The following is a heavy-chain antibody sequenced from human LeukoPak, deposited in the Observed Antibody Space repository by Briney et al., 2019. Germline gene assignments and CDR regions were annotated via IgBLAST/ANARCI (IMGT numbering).Heavy chain of an antibody. V-gene: IGHV4-59*01. CDR1: GGSISSYY. CDR2: IYYSGST. D-gene: IGHD3-22*01. J-gene: IGHJ1*01. CDR3: ARDYYDTSGYSPFQH. Sequence: SETLSLTCAVSGGSISSYYWSWIRQPPGKGLEWIGYIYYSGSTNYNPSLKSRVTISLGTSKNQFSLKLSSVTAADTAVYYCARDYYDTSGYSPFQHWGQGTLVTVSS.